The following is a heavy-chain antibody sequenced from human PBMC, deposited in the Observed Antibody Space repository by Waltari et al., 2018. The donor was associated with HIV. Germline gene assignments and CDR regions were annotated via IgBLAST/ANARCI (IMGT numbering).Heavy chain of an antibody. J-gene: IGHJ3*02. CDR3: ARDNWNDGLDI. D-gene: IGHD1-1*01. V-gene: IGHV3-7*01. CDR1: GLPFSSDW. Sequence: EVQLVESGGGLVQPGGSLRLSWAASGLPFSSDWMSWGRQAAGKGVEGVANIKQDGSEKYYVDSVKGRFTISRENAKNSLYLQMNSLRAEDTAVYYCARDNWNDGLDIWGQGTMVTVSS. CDR2: IKQDGSEK.